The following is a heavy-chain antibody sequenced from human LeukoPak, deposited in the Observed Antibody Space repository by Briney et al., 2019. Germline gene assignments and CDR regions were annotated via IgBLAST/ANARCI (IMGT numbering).Heavy chain of an antibody. CDR2: ISYDGSNK. J-gene: IGHJ4*02. Sequence: GGSLRLSCAASGFTFSSYGMHWVRQAPGKGLEWVAVISYDGSNKYYADSVKGRFTISRDNSKNTLYLQMNSLRAEDTAVYYCAKDYSGPLYWGQGTLVTVSS. D-gene: IGHD5-12*01. CDR3: AKDYSGPLY. V-gene: IGHV3-30*18. CDR1: GFTFSSYG.